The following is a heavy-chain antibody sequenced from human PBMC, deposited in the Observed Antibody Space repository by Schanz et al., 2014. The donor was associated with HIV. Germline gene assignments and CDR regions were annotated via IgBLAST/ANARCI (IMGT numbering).Heavy chain of an antibody. D-gene: IGHD2-15*01. CDR3: ARGGIWEWDQPDFDY. Sequence: QVQLVESGGGVVQPGRSLRLSCAASGFIFSSYGMHWVRQAPGKGLEWVAVIWYDGSNKYYADSVKGRFTISRDNSKKTLYLQMNSLRAEDTAVYYCARGGIWEWDQPDFDYWGQGTLVTVSS. CDR2: IWYDGSNK. J-gene: IGHJ4*02. CDR1: GFIFSSYG. V-gene: IGHV3-33*01.